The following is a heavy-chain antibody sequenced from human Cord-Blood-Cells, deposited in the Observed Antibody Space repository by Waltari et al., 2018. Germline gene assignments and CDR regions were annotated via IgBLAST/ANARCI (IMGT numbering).Heavy chain of an antibody. CDR2: IYYSGST. CDR3: ARVITMVRGVIIDY. D-gene: IGHD3-10*01. Sequence: QLQLQESGPGLVKPSETLCLTCTVSGGSISSSSYSWGWIRQPPGKGLEWIGSIYYSGSTYYNPSLKSRVTISVDTSKNQFSLKLSSVTAADTAVYYCARVITMVRGVIIDYWGQGTLVTISS. V-gene: IGHV4-39*07. CDR1: GGSISSSSYS. J-gene: IGHJ4*02.